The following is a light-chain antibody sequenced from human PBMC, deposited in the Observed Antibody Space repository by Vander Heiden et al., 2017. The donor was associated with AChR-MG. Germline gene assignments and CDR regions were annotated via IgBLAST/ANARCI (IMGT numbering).Light chain of an antibody. CDR2: AAS. CDR1: QSISSY. J-gene: IGKJ1*01. Sequence: DIQMTQSPSSLSASVGDRVTITCRASQSISSYLNWYQQKPGKAPKLLIYAASSLQSGVPSRLSGSGSGTDFTLTISSRQPEDFATYYCQQRYSTPRTLGKGTKVEIK. CDR3: QQRYSTPRT. V-gene: IGKV1-39*01.